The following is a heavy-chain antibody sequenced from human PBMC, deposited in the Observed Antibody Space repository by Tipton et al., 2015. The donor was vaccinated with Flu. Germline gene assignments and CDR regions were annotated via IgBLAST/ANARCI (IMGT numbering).Heavy chain of an antibody. CDR2: IYPSGTT. V-gene: IGHV4-59*05. D-gene: IGHD3-10*02. Sequence: TLSLTCSVSGGSINNYYLSWIRQAPGKGLEWIGSIYPSGTTYYNPSLKSRVTISVDTSKSQFSLKLRSVTAADTAVYYCARLSYYDVDLKNFYFDHWGQGALVTVSS. J-gene: IGHJ4*02. CDR3: ARLSYYDVDLKNFYFDH. CDR1: GGSINNYY.